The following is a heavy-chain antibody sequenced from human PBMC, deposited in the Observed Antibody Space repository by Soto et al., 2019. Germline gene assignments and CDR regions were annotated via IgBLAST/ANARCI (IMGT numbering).Heavy chain of an antibody. J-gene: IGHJ4*02. Sequence: SETLSLTCAVYGGSFSGYYWTWIRQPPGKGLEWIGYIHYSGTTSFFPSYNPSLRSRVTISEDTSKNQFSLKLLSVTTADTAVYFCAAGEASSRNLAPYYLDFWGQGTLVTVSS. CDR3: AAGEASSRNLAPYYLDF. CDR1: GGSFSGYY. D-gene: IGHD6-13*01. V-gene: IGHV4-59*01. CDR2: IHYSGTT.